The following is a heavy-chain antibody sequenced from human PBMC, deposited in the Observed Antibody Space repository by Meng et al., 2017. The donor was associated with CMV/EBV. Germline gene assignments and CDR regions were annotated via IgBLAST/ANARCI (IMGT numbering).Heavy chain of an antibody. CDR2: ISWDGGST. D-gene: IGHD2-15*01. Sequence: GESLKISCAASGFTFDDYAMHWVRQAPGKGLEWVSLISWDGGSTYYADSVKGRFTISRDNSKNSLYLQMNSLRAEDTALYYCAKVGWPYYFDYWGQGTLVTVSS. V-gene: IGHV3-43D*03. CDR3: AKVGWPYYFDY. CDR1: GFTFDDYA. J-gene: IGHJ4*02.